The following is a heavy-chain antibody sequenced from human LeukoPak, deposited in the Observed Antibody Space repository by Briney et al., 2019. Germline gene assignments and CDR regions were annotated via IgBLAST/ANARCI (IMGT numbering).Heavy chain of an antibody. J-gene: IGHJ5*02. V-gene: IGHV3-33*07. D-gene: IGHD1-26*01. CDR1: GFTFNKFA. CDR3: ARSQSGSYPLA. Sequence: GGSLRLSCAASGFTFNKFAMTWVRQAPGKGLEWVAVIWYDGSNKYYADSVKGRFTISRDNSKNTLYLQMNSLRAEDTAVYYCARSQSGSYPLAWGQGTLVTVSS. CDR2: IWYDGSNK.